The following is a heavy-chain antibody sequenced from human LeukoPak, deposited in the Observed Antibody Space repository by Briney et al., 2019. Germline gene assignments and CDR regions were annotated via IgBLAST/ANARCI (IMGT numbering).Heavy chain of an antibody. CDR1: GYTFTSYG. CDR2: ISAYNGNT. V-gene: IGHV1-18*01. D-gene: IGHD3-22*01. J-gene: IGHJ4*02. Sequence: ASVKVSCKASGYTFTSYGISWVRQAPGQGLEWMGWISAYNGNTNYAQKLQGRVTMTTDTSTSTAYMELRSLRPDDTAVYYCARAYYYDSSGSSFSYYWGQGTLVTVSS. CDR3: ARAYYYDSSGSSFSYY.